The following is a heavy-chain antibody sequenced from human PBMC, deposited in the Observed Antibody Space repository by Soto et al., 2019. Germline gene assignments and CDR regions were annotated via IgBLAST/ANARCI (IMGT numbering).Heavy chain of an antibody. CDR3: ASRPVVPAATPGGSYFDY. V-gene: IGHV4-34*01. D-gene: IGHD2-2*01. Sequence: QVQLQQWGAGLLKPSETLSLTCAVYGGSFSGYYWSWIRQPPGKGLEWIGEINHSGSTNYNPSLKSRVTISVDTAKNQFSLKLSSVTAADTAVYYCASRPVVPAATPGGSYFDYWGQGNLVTVSS. J-gene: IGHJ4*02. CDR2: INHSGST. CDR1: GGSFSGYY.